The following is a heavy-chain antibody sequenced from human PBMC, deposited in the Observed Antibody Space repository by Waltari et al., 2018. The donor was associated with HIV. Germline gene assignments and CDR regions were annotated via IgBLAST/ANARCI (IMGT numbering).Heavy chain of an antibody. D-gene: IGHD3-16*02. J-gene: IGHJ5*02. CDR3: ATRPPYRMADVRDWFDP. CDR2: IYHDGSI. CDR1: GGSISGTNW. V-gene: IGHV4-4*02. Sequence: VQLHESGPGLVKPSGTLSLTCAVSGGSISGTNWWTWVGQPPGKGKEWMGEIYHDGSIKYNPSLQSRVTISIDKSKNQFSLNLSSATAADTAIYYCATRPPYRMADVRDWFDPWGQGTLVIVSS.